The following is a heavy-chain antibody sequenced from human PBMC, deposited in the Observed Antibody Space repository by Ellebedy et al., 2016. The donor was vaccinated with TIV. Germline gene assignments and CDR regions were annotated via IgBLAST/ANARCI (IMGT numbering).Heavy chain of an antibody. V-gene: IGHV3-33*01. CDR1: GFTFGSYG. D-gene: IGHD3-16*01. Sequence: GESLKISXAASGFTFGSYGMHWVRQAPGKGLEWVAVLWYDGTSKHYADSAKGRFTISRDNTKNSLYLQMNSLRADDTAVYYCAREAVWGSMDVWGQGTTVIVSS. J-gene: IGHJ6*02. CDR3: AREAVWGSMDV. CDR2: LWYDGTSK.